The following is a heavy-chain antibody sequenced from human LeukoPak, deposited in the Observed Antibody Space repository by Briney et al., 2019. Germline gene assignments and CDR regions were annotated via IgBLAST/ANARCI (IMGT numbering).Heavy chain of an antibody. CDR1: GGSSSSYF. CDR3: AGYVLGEQQFLDY. CDR2: ISYSGST. J-gene: IGHJ4*02. Sequence: PSETLSLTCTVSGGSSSSYFWSWIRQPPGKGLEWIGYISYSGSTSYNRSLRSRVTISVDTSKSHFSLKLSSVTAADTAVYYCAGYVLGEQQFLDYWGQGTPATVSS. V-gene: IGHV4-59*08. D-gene: IGHD3-16*01.